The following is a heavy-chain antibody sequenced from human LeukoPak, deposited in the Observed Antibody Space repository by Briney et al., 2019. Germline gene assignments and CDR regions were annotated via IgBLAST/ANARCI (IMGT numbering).Heavy chain of an antibody. V-gene: IGHV3-21*01. J-gene: IGHJ4*02. CDR2: ISRNSTYI. CDR3: ASDEGNYFDY. Sequence: GGSLRLSCVASAFTFRTYSMHWVRQAPGKGLEWVASISRNSTYIHYADSVKGRFTISRDNARYSLFLQMNSLRAEDTAIYYCASDEGNYFDYWGQGTLVTVSS. CDR1: AFTFRTYS.